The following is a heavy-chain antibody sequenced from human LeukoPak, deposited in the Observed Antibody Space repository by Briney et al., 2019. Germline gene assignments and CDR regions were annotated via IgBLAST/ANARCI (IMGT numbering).Heavy chain of an antibody. CDR2: IYYSGST. V-gene: IGHV4-39*07. D-gene: IGHD3-22*01. CDR1: GGSISSSSYY. Sequence: SETLSLTCTVSGGSISSSSYYWGWIRQPPGKGLEWIGSIYYSGSTYYNPSLKSRVTISVDTSKNQFSLKLSSVTAADTAVYYCATADTMILLAFDIWGQGTMVTVSS. J-gene: IGHJ3*02. CDR3: ATADTMILLAFDI.